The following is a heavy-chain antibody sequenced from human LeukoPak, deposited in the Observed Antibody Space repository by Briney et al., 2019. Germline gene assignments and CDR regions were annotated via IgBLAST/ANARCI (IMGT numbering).Heavy chain of an antibody. V-gene: IGHV3-9*01. CDR3: AKDGRPDYDFWSGYFAY. Sequence: GGSLRLSCAASGFTFDDYAMHWVRQAPGKGLEWVSGISWNSGSIGYADSVKGRFTISRDNAKNSLYLQMNSLRAEDTAVYYCAKDGRPDYDFWSGYFAYWGQGTLVTVSS. CDR2: ISWNSGSI. CDR1: GFTFDDYA. J-gene: IGHJ4*02. D-gene: IGHD3-3*01.